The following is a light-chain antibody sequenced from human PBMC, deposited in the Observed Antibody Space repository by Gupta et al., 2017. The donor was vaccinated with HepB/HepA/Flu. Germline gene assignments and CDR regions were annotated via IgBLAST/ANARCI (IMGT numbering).Light chain of an antibody. V-gene: IGKV3-11*01. J-gene: IGKJ1*01. Sequence: DIVFTQYPASLSLSPGEKAPLSCRASENLGSYLACYKQKPGQAPSLLIYDSSNRATGIPARFSGSGSGTDLTLTIDSLATEDFALYYCQQRSVWWTFGQGTKVELK. CDR2: DSS. CDR1: ENLGSY. CDR3: QQRSVWWT.